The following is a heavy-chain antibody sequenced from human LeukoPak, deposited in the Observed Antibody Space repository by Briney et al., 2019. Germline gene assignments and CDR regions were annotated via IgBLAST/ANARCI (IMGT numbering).Heavy chain of an antibody. CDR1: GYTFSDYY. CDR2: MNPNSGGT. CDR3: ARDPRMAATGDDNWFDP. Sequence: ASVKVSCKASGYTFSDYYLHWVRQATGQGLEWMGWMNPNSGGTDYAQKFQGRVTMTRYTSISTAYMELSRLTSDDTAIYFCARDPRMAATGDDNWFDPWGQGTLVTVSS. V-gene: IGHV1-2*02. D-gene: IGHD6-13*01. J-gene: IGHJ5*02.